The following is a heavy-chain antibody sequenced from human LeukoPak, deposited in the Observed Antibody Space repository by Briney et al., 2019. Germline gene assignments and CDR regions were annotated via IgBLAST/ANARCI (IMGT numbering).Heavy chain of an antibody. CDR1: GFTFSSYA. CDR3: ARDLYSSSFFDY. D-gene: IGHD6-6*01. V-gene: IGHV3-30-3*01. J-gene: IGHJ4*02. Sequence: GGSLRLSCAAPGFTFSSYAMHWVRQAPGKGLEWVAVISYDGSNKYYADSVKGRFTISRDNSKNTLYLQMNSLRAEDTAVYYCARDLYSSSFFDYWGQGTLVTVSS. CDR2: ISYDGSNK.